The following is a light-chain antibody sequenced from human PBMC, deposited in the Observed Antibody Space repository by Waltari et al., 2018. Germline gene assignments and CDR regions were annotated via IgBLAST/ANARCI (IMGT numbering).Light chain of an antibody. CDR3: SSYATSNILL. V-gene: IGLV2-14*03. CDR1: GSDVGGYNY. J-gene: IGLJ2*01. CDR2: DVT. Sequence: QSALAQPASVSGSPGQSITISCTGTGSDVGGYNYVSWYQQPPDKAPRLIIYDVTNRPSGVSNRFSGSKSGNTASLTISGLQAADEADYYCSSYATSNILLFGGGTKLTVL.